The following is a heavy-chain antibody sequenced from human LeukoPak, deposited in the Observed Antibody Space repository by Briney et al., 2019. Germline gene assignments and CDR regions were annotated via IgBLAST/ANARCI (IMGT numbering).Heavy chain of an antibody. Sequence: PSETLSLTCTVSGGAISRFYWSWIRQPPGKGLEWIGYIYYSGGTKYNPSLMSRVSISVDRAQNQFSLSLSSVTAADTAVYYCARDGLYDSNGYYMDSWGQATLVIVSS. D-gene: IGHD3-22*01. V-gene: IGHV4-59*01. J-gene: IGHJ4*02. CDR1: GGAISRFY. CDR2: IYYSGGT. CDR3: ARDGLYDSNGYYMDS.